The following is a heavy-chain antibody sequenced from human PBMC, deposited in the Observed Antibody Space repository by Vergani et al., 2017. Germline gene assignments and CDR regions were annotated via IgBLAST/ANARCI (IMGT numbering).Heavy chain of an antibody. V-gene: IGHV3-9*01. J-gene: IGHJ4*02. CDR2: ISWNSGSI. CDR3: ARGGAVAE. CDR1: GFTFDDYA. Sequence: VQLVESGGGLVKPGGSLRLSCAASGFTFDDYAMHWVRQAPGKGLEWVSGISWNSGSIGYADSVKGRFTISRDNAKNSLYLQMNSLRAEDTAVYYCARGGAVAEWGQGTLVTVSS. D-gene: IGHD6-19*01.